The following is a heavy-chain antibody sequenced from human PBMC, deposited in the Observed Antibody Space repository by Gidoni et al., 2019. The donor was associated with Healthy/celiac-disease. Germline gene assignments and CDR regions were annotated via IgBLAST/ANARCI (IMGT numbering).Heavy chain of an antibody. CDR3: ALDLRDTAMVMNFDY. J-gene: IGHJ4*02. D-gene: IGHD5-18*01. Sequence: QVQLVQSGAEVKKPGSSVKVSCKASGGPFSSYAISWVRQAPGQGLEWMGGIIPICGTANYAQKFQGRVTITADESTSTAYMELSSLRSEDTAVYYCALDLRDTAMVMNFDYWGQGTLVTVSS. V-gene: IGHV1-69*01. CDR1: GGPFSSYA. CDR2: IIPICGTA.